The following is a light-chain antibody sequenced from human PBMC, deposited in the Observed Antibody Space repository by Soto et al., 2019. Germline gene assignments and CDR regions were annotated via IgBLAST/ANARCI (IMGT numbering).Light chain of an antibody. CDR1: SGHSSYA. J-gene: IGLJ2*01. Sequence: QSVLTQSPSASASLGASVKLTCTLSSGHSSYAIAWHQQQPEKGPRYLMKLNSDGSHNKGDGIPDRFSGSSSGAERYLTISSLQSEDEADYYCQTWGTGIDVVFGGGTKLT. V-gene: IGLV4-69*01. CDR3: QTWGTGIDVV. CDR2: LNSDGSH.